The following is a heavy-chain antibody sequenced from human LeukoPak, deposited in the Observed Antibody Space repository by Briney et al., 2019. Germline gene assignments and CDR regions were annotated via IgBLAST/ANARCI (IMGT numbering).Heavy chain of an antibody. J-gene: IGHJ4*02. V-gene: IGHV3-49*04. CDR3: TRNDDYVWGRHPIHDY. D-gene: IGHD3-16*01. CDR2: IRSNAYGGTT. CDR1: GFTFGDYA. Sequence: RSLRLSCTASGFTFGDYALSWVRQAPGKGLEWVGFIRSNAYGGTTEYAASVKGIFTISRDDSKSIAYLQMNSLKTEDTAVYYCTRNDDYVWGRHPIHDYWGQGTLVTVSS.